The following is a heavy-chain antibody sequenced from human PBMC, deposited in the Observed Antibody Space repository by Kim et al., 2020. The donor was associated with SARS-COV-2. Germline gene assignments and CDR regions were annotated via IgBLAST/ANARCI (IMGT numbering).Heavy chain of an antibody. Sequence: DSVRGRFTISRDNSRTTVYLQMNSLRAEDTAVYYCARLGPVTANYYYGMDVWGQGTTVTVSS. J-gene: IGHJ6*02. CDR3: ARLGPVTANYYYGMDV. D-gene: IGHD2-21*02. V-gene: IGHV3-53*01.